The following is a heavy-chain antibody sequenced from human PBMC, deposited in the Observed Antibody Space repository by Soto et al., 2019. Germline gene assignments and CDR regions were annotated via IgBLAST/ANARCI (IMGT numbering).Heavy chain of an antibody. CDR3: ARDRGLGYYDILTGSNYYYYGMDV. CDR1: GFSVSKYG. V-gene: IGHV3-30*03. Sequence: QPGGSLRLSCVVSGFSVSKYGMHWVRQAPGKGLEWVAVISYDGSNKYYADSVKGRFTISRDNSKNTLYLQMNSLRAEDTAVYYCARDRGLGYYDILTGSNYYYYGMDVWGQGTTVTVSS. D-gene: IGHD3-9*01. CDR2: ISYDGSNK. J-gene: IGHJ6*02.